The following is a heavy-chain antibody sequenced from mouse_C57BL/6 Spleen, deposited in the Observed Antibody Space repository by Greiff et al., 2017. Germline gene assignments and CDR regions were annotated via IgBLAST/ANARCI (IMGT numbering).Heavy chain of an antibody. CDR2: ISSGGSYT. D-gene: IGHD2-1*01. CDR1: GFTFSSYG. J-gene: IGHJ1*03. CDR3: ARPPLYGNIYWYFDV. Sequence: DVQLQESGGDLVKPGGSLKLSCAASGFTFSSYGMSWVRQTPDKRLEWVATISSGGSYTYYPDRVKGRFTISRDNAKNTLYLQMSSLKSEDTSMYYCARPPLYGNIYWYFDVWGTGTTVTVSS. V-gene: IGHV5-6*01.